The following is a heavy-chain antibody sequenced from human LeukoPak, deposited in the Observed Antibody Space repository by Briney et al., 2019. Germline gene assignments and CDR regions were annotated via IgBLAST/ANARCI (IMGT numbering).Heavy chain of an antibody. V-gene: IGHV1-46*01. Sequence: ASVKVSCKASGYTFTSYYMHWVRQAPGQGLEWMGIINPSGGSTSYAQKFQGRVTMTRDMSTSTVYMELSSLRSEDTAVYYCAREISSGWSFDYWGQGTLVTVSS. CDR1: GYTFTSYY. CDR3: AREISSGWSFDY. CDR2: INPSGGST. D-gene: IGHD6-19*01. J-gene: IGHJ4*02.